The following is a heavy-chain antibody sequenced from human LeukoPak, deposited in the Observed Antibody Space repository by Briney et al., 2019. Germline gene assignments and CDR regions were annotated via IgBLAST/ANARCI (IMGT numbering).Heavy chain of an antibody. D-gene: IGHD3-10*01. CDR1: GGTFSSYA. V-gene: IGHV1-69*06. J-gene: IGHJ3*02. CDR2: IIPIFGTA. Sequence: WASVKVSCKASGGTFSSYAISWVRQAPGQGLEWMGGIIPIFGTANYAQKFQGRVTITADKSTSTAYMELSSLGAEDTAVYYCGRVAMVRGVIVRAFDIWGQGTMVTVSS. CDR3: GRVAMVRGVIVRAFDI.